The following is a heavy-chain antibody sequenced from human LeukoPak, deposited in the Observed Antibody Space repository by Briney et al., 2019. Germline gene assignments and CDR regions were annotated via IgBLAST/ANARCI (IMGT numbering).Heavy chain of an antibody. V-gene: IGHV3-64D*06. D-gene: IGHD6-19*01. J-gene: IGHJ2*01. CDR1: GSTFSSYA. CDR3: VKDRRIAVAGVYWYFDL. CDR2: ISSNGGST. Sequence: GGSLRLSCSASGSTFSSYAMHWVRQAPGKGLEYVSAISSNGGSTYYADSVKGRFTISRDNSKNTLYLQMSSLRAEDTAVYYCVKDRRIAVAGVYWYFDLWGRGTLVTVSS.